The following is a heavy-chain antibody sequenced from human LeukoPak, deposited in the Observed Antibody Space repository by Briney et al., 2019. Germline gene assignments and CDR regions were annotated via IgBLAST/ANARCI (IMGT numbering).Heavy chain of an antibody. Sequence: SETLSLTCTVYGGSISSYYWSWVRQPPGEGLEWIGYIDYSGSTNYNPSLKSRVTISVDTSKNQFSLNLTSVTAADTAVYYCARITYYYDSGVYSYYFDYWGQGTLVTLSS. CDR3: ARITYYYDSGVYSYYFDY. D-gene: IGHD3-22*01. CDR2: IDYSGST. V-gene: IGHV4-59*01. J-gene: IGHJ4*02. CDR1: GGSISSYY.